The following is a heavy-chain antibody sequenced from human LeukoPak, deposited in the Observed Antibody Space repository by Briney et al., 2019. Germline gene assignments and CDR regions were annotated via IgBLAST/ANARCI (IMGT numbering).Heavy chain of an antibody. D-gene: IGHD6-19*01. Sequence: SETLSLTCAVYGGSFSGYYWSWIRQPPGKGLEWIGEINHSGSTNYNPSLESRVTISVDTSKNQFSLKLSSVTAADTAVYYCARGGWYAGGWGQGTLVTVSS. CDR3: ARGGWYAGG. CDR1: GGSFSGYY. J-gene: IGHJ4*02. CDR2: INHSGST. V-gene: IGHV4-34*01.